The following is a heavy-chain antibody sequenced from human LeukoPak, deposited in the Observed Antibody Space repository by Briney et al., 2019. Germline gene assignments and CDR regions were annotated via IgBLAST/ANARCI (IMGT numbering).Heavy chain of an antibody. CDR3: AKGYSTGWYDFDY. CDR2: IYGGGNT. V-gene: IGHV3-66*01. Sequence: GGSLRLSCAASGFTGSNNYMSWVRQAPRKGLEWVSAIYGGGNTYYADSVKGRFTISRDNSKNTLYLQMNSLRAEDTALYYCAKGYSTGWYDFDYWGQGTLVTVSS. CDR1: GFTGSNNY. J-gene: IGHJ4*02. D-gene: IGHD6-19*01.